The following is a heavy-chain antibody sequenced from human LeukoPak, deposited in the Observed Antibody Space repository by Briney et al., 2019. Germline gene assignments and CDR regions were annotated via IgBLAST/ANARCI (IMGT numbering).Heavy chain of an antibody. V-gene: IGHV3-23*01. CDR3: AKVGSVVVPAAIGGHY. Sequence: GGSLRLSCAASGFTFNTYAMSWVRQAPGKGPEWVSTINSNGGSTYYADSVKGRFTISRDNSKNALFLQMSSLRAEDTAIYYCAKVGSVVVPAAIGGHYWGQGTLVTVSS. D-gene: IGHD2-2*01. CDR1: GFTFNTYA. J-gene: IGHJ4*02. CDR2: INSNGGST.